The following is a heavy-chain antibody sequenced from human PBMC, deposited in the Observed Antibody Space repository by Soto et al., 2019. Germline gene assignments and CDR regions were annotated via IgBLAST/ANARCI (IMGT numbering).Heavy chain of an antibody. J-gene: IGHJ4*02. CDR1: GFTFSTYW. CDR3: VCGGNFFVY. CDR2: INQDGSER. V-gene: IGHV3-7*01. Sequence: EVQLVESGGGLVQPGGSLRLPCAASGFTFSTYWMTWVRQPPGKGLEWVASINQDGSERYYVDSVRGRFTNSRDNDKNSLYLQMTSLRAEDTAVYYCVCGGNFFVYWGQGTLVTVSP. D-gene: IGHD3-16*01.